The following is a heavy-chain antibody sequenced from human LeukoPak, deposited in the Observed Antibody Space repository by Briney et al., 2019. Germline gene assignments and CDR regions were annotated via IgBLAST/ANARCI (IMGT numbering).Heavy chain of an antibody. Sequence: SETLSLTCTVSGGSISSYYWSWIRQPPGKGLEWIGYIYYSGSTNYNPSLKSRVTISVDTSKNQFSLKLSSVTAADTAVYYRARFGMRRPDYWGQGTLVTVSS. CDR1: GGSISSYY. CDR3: ARFGMRRPDY. J-gene: IGHJ4*02. CDR2: IYYSGST. D-gene: IGHD3-3*01. V-gene: IGHV4-59*01.